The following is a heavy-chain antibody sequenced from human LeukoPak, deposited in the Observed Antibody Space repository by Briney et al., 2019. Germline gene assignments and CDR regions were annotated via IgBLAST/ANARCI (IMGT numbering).Heavy chain of an antibody. J-gene: IGHJ4*02. Sequence: GGSLRLSCAASGFTFSSYAMSWVRQAPGKGLEWVSAISGSGGSTYYADFVKGRFTISRDNSKNTLYLQMNSLRAEDTAVYYCAKAQRRAIFGVVTPIDYWGQGTLVTVSS. CDR3: AKAQRRAIFGVVTPIDY. CDR2: ISGSGGST. V-gene: IGHV3-23*01. CDR1: GFTFSSYA. D-gene: IGHD3-3*01.